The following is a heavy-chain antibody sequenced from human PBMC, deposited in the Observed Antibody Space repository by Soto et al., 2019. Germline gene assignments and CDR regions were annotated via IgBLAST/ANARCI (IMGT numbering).Heavy chain of an antibody. CDR3: AKSWSGYPYYYYGMDV. D-gene: IGHD3-3*01. V-gene: IGHV3-30*18. J-gene: IGHJ6*02. CDR2: ISYDGSNK. CDR1: GFTFSSYG. Sequence: QVQLVESGGGVVQPGRSLRLSCAASGFTFSSYGMHWVRQAPGKGLEWVAVISYDGSNKYYADSVKGRFTISRDNSKNTLYLQMNSLRAEATAVYYCAKSWSGYPYYYYGMDVWGQGTTVTVSS.